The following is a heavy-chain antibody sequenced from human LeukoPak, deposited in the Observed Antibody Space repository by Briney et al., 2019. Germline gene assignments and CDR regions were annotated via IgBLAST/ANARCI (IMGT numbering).Heavy chain of an antibody. V-gene: IGHV1-2*02. Sequence: SVTVSCKASGYTFTGYYMHWVRQAPGQGLEWMGWINPNSGGTNYAQKFQGRVTMTRDTSISTAYMELSRLRSDDTAVYYCARAGYSSSWYPWFDPWGQGTLVTVSS. CDR2: INPNSGGT. J-gene: IGHJ5*02. CDR3: ARAGYSSSWYPWFDP. D-gene: IGHD6-13*01. CDR1: GYTFTGYY.